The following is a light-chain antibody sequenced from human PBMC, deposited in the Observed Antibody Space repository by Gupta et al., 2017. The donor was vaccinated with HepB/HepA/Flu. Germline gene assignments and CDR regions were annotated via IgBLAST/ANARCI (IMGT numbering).Light chain of an antibody. V-gene: IGLV2-8*01. CDR2: EVN. CDR3: SSYEGSSDYLV. Sequence: SALTQPPSASGSPGQSVAISCTGTSSDVGAYNFVSWYQQHPGQAPKLLIYEVNKRPSGVPDRFSGSKSGNTASLTVSGLQAEDEADYFCSSYEGSSDYLVFGGGTKLTVL. J-gene: IGLJ3*02. CDR1: SSDVGAYNF.